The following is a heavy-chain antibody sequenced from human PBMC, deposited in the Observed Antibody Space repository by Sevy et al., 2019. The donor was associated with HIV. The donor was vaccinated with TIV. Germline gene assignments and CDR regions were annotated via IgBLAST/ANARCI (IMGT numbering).Heavy chain of an antibody. V-gene: IGHV1-18*01. Sequence: ASVKVSCKASGYTFTSYGISWLRQAPGQGLEWMGWISAYNGYTNYAQKLQGRVTMTTDTSTSTAYMELRSLRSDDTAVYYCARDDCSGGSCYSPLDYWGQGTLVTVSS. CDR1: GYTFTSYG. CDR2: ISAYNGYT. D-gene: IGHD2-15*01. CDR3: ARDDCSGGSCYSPLDY. J-gene: IGHJ4*02.